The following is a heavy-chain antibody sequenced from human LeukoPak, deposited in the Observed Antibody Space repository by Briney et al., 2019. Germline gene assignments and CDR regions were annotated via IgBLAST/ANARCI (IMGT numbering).Heavy chain of an antibody. CDR1: GGSISSSSYY. V-gene: IGHV4-39*01. Sequence: SETLSLTCTVSGGSISSSSYYWGWIRQPPGKGLEWIGSIYYSGSTYYNPSLKSRVTTSVDTSKNQFSLKLSSVTAADTAVYYCARQTAGGYNPYFDYWGQGTLVTVSS. CDR2: IYYSGST. D-gene: IGHD5-24*01. CDR3: ARQTAGGYNPYFDY. J-gene: IGHJ4*02.